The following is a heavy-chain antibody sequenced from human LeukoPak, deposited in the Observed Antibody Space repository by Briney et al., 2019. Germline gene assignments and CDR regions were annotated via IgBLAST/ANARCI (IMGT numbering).Heavy chain of an antibody. D-gene: IGHD1-26*01. CDR1: GFTFSSHS. CDR2: ISSSSNYI. Sequence: GGSLRLSCAASGFTFSSHSVNWVRQAPGKGLEWVSSISSSSNYIYYADSVKGRFTISRDNTNNFLFLQMNSLRFEDTAVYYCARDSWEVPHTGVFDSWGQGTLVTVSS. J-gene: IGHJ4*02. CDR3: ARDSWEVPHTGVFDS. V-gene: IGHV3-21*06.